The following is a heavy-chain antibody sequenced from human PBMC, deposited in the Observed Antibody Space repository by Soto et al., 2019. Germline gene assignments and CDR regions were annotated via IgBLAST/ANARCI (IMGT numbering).Heavy chain of an antibody. CDR2: IYDSETT. V-gene: IGHV4-31*03. Sequence: SETLSLTCTVSGDSVSSGGYYWNWIRQHPGRGLEWLGYIYDSETTYYNPSLESRLSISVDASKNQFSLKVTSVTPADTAVYYCARENFGVIIHDAFVLWGQGTMVTVSS. CDR3: ARENFGVIIHDAFVL. CDR1: GDSVSSGGYY. J-gene: IGHJ3*01. D-gene: IGHD2-8*01.